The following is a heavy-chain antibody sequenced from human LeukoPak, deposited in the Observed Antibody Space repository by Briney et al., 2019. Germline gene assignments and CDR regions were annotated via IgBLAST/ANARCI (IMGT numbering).Heavy chain of an antibody. V-gene: IGHV3-48*01. J-gene: IGHJ2*01. D-gene: IGHD3-10*01. CDR3: AKDGGPTFYGSGSYRRYFDL. CDR2: ISSSSTI. CDR1: GFTFSSYS. Sequence: GGSLRLSCAASGFTFSSYSMNWVRQAPGKGLEWVSYISSSSTIYYADSVKGRFTISRDNAKNSLYLRMNSLRAEDTAVYYCAKDGGPTFYGSGSYRRYFDLWGRGTLVTVSS.